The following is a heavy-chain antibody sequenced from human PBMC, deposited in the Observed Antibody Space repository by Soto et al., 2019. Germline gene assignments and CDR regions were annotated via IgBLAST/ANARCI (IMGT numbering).Heavy chain of an antibody. Sequence: VPLLESGGGLVQPGGSLRLSCAASGFTFSSYAMSWVRQAPGTGLEWVSAISGSGGSTYYADSVKGRFTISRDNSKNTLDLQMNSLRAEDTAVYYCAKEFSSIAARGPFDYWGQGTLVTVSS. CDR1: GFTFSSYA. D-gene: IGHD6-6*01. CDR2: ISGSGGST. J-gene: IGHJ4*02. CDR3: AKEFSSIAARGPFDY. V-gene: IGHV3-23*01.